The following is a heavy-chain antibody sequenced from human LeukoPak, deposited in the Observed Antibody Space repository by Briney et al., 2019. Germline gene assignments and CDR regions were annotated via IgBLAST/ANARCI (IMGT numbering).Heavy chain of an antibody. V-gene: IGHV1-2*06. J-gene: IGHJ4*02. CDR3: ASRLHTYYFDY. Sequence: ASVTVSCMASGYIFTDYYMHWVRQAPGQELAWMGRINPNSGGTNYAQKLQGRVTMTRDTSISTAYMELSRLRSDDTAVYYCASRLHTYYFDYWGQGTLVTVSS. D-gene: IGHD2-21*02. CDR2: INPNSGGT. CDR1: GYIFTDYY.